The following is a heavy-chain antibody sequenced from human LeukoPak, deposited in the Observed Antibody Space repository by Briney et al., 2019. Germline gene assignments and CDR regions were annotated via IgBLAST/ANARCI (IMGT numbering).Heavy chain of an antibody. J-gene: IGHJ6*02. D-gene: IGHD3-10*01. CDR2: MNPNRGNT. V-gene: IGHV1-8*01. CDR1: GYTFTSYD. Sequence: ASVKVSCKASGYTFTSYDINWVRQATGQGLEWMGWMNPNRGNTGYAQKFQGRVTMTRNTSISTAYMELSSLRSEDTAVYYCANSFWAGNYYYYGMDVWGQGTTVTVSS. CDR3: ANSFWAGNYYYYGMDV.